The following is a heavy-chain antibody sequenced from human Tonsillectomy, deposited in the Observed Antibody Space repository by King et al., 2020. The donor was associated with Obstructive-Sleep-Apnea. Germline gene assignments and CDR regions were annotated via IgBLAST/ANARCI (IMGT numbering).Heavy chain of an antibody. D-gene: IGHD3-16*01. CDR1: GGSISSNNW. J-gene: IGHJ5*02. CDR3: ARGHDPRMITFGAGP. V-gene: IGHV4-4*02. Sequence: VQLQESGPGLVKPSGTLSLTCAVSGGSISSNNWWNWVRQPPGKGLEWIGEIYHSGSTNYNPSLKSRVTMSVDKSKNQFSLKLSSVTAADTAIYYCARGHDPRMITFGAGPWGQGTLVTVSS. CDR2: IYHSGST.